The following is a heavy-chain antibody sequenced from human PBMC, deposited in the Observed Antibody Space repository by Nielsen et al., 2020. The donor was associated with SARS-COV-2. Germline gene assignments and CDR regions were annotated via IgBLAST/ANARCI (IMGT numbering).Heavy chain of an antibody. CDR3: ARDTFPISGSGSFFDY. V-gene: IGHV4-30-4*01. J-gene: IGHJ4*02. Sequence: SETLSLTCTVSGGSISSGDYYWSWIRQPQGKGLEWIGYIYYSGSTYYNPSLKSRVTISVDTSKNQFSLKLSSVTAADTAVYYCARDTFPISGSGSFFDYWGQGTLVTVSS. CDR1: GGSISSGDYY. D-gene: IGHD3-10*01. CDR2: IYYSGST.